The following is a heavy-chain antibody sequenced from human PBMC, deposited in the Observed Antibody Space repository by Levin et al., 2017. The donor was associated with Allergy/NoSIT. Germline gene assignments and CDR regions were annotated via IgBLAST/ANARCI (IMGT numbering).Heavy chain of an antibody. CDR1: GFTFSDYY. Sequence: GGSLRLSCAASGFTFSDYYMSWIRQAPGKGLEWVSYISSSSTYTNYADSVKGRFTISRDNAKNSLYLQMNSLRADDTAVYYCARDLSRVVIIPAASDDAFDMWGQGTMVTVSS. J-gene: IGHJ3*02. V-gene: IGHV3-11*05. D-gene: IGHD2-2*01. CDR2: ISSSSTYT. CDR3: ARDLSRVVIIPAASDDAFDM.